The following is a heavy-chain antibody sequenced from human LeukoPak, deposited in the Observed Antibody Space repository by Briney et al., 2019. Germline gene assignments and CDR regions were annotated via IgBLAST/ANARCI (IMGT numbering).Heavy chain of an antibody. CDR2: INPNSGGT. J-gene: IGHJ4*02. Sequence: GALVKVSCKASGYTFTGYYMHWVRQAPGQGLEWMGWINPNSGGTNYAQKFQGRVTMTRDTSISTAYMELSRLRSDDTAVYYCARDHGLQWLARYWGQGTLVTVSS. CDR1: GYTFTGYY. V-gene: IGHV1-2*02. CDR3: ARDHGLQWLARY. D-gene: IGHD6-19*01.